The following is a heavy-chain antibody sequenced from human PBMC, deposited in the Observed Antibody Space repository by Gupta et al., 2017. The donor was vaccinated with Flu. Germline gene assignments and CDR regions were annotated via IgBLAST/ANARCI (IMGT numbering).Heavy chain of an antibody. Sequence: EVQLVESGGGLVHPGGSLSLSCAASGFAFSRYPMNWVRQAPGKGLEWVSHIGFSGVVKYYADSVRGRFTISRDDARNSLYLQMNNLRDEDTAVYYCVRDSVGGNFPVPSGDYWGQGTLVTVSS. CDR2: IGFSGVVK. V-gene: IGHV3-48*02. J-gene: IGHJ4*02. CDR1: GFAFSRYP. CDR3: VRDSVGGNFPVPSGDY. D-gene: IGHD1-7*01.